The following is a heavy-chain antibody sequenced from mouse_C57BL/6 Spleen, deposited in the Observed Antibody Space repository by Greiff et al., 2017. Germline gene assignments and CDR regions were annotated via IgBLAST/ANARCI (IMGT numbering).Heavy chain of an antibody. CDR2: IHPNSGST. J-gene: IGHJ1*03. CDR1: GYTFTSSW. CDR3: ARTERSLDV. V-gene: IGHV1-64*01. Sequence: VQLQQSGAELVKPGASVKLSCKASGYTFTSSWMHWVKQRPGQGLEWIGMIHPNSGSTNYNEKFKSKATLTVDKSSSTAYMQLSSLTSEDSAVYYCARTERSLDVWGTGTTVTVSS.